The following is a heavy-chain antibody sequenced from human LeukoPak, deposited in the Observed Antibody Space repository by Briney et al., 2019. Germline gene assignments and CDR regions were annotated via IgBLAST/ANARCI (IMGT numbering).Heavy chain of an antibody. Sequence: GGSLRLSCAASGLTVSSNYMSWVRQAPGKGLEWVSVIYSGGSTYYADSVKGRFTISRDNSKNTLYLQMNTLGAEDTAVHYCARVLWELLGRGGSYYFDYWGQGALVTVSS. V-gene: IGHV3-53*01. J-gene: IGHJ4*02. CDR1: GLTVSSNY. CDR2: IYSGGST. CDR3: ARVLWELLGRGGSYYFDY. D-gene: IGHD1-26*01.